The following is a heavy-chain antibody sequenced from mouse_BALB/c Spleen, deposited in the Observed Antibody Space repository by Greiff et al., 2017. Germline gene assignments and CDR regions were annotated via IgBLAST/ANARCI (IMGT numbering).Heavy chain of an antibody. CDR1: GYSITSDYA. D-gene: IGHD2-4*01. V-gene: IGHV3-2*02. Sequence: EVQLQESGPGLVKPSQSLSLTCTVTGYSITSDYAWNWIRQFPGNKLEWMGYISYSGSTSYNPSLKSRISITRDTSKNQFFLQLNSVTTEDTATYYCASQIYYDYERFAYWGQGTLVTVSA. CDR2: ISYSGST. J-gene: IGHJ3*01. CDR3: ASQIYYDYERFAY.